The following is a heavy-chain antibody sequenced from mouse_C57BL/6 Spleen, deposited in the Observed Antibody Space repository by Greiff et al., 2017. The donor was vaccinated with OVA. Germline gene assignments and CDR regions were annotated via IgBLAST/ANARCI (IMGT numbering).Heavy chain of an antibody. CDR1: GYTFTDYE. Sequence: VQLQQSGAELVRPGASVTLSCKASGYTFTDYEMHWVKQTPVHGLEWIGAIDPETGGTAYNQKFKGKAILTADKSSSTAYMELRSLTSEDSAVYYCTRGWDRYFDVWGTGTTVTVSS. CDR3: TRGWDRYFDV. J-gene: IGHJ1*03. D-gene: IGHD4-1*01. CDR2: IDPETGGT. V-gene: IGHV1-15*01.